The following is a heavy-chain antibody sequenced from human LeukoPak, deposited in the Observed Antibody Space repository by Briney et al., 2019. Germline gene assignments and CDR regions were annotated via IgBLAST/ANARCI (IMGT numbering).Heavy chain of an antibody. V-gene: IGHV4-34*01. CDR2: INHSGST. CDR1: GGSFSGYY. CDR3: ARVPIVVVVAATLKSDWLDP. D-gene: IGHD2-15*01. J-gene: IGHJ5*02. Sequence: KPSETLSLTCAVYGGSFSGYYWSWIRQPPGKGLEWIGEINHSGSTNYNPSLKSRVTISVDTSKNQFSLKLSSVTAADTAVYYCARVPIVVVVAATLKSDWLDPWGQGTLVTVSS.